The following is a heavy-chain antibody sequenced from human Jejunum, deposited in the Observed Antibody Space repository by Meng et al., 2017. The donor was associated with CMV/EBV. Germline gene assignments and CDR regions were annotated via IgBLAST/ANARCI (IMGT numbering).Heavy chain of an antibody. D-gene: IGHD2-2*02. CDR1: FCHLHW. CDR2: VSPTASI. Sequence: FCHLHWWSWVRPSTGKGLEWSGEVSPTASIDYSPSRKSRVAISRDRSKNQISLRLNSVTAADTAVYYCARGRSTLTSFYKGTFDHWGQGTLVTVSS. V-gene: IGHV4-4*02. CDR3: ARGRSTLTSFYKGTFDH. J-gene: IGHJ4*02.